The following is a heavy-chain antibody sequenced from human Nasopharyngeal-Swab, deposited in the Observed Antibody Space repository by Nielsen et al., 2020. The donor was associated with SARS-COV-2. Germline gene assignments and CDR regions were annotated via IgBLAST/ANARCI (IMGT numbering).Heavy chain of an antibody. CDR2: IYYSVST. Sequence: PGKGLEWIGSIYYSVSTYYNPSLKSRVTISVDTSKNQFSLKLSSVTAADTAVYYCAREFSVGSGWYIDIWGQGTMVTVSS. J-gene: IGHJ3*02. V-gene: IGHV4-39*02. D-gene: IGHD6-19*01. CDR3: AREFSVGSGWYIDI.